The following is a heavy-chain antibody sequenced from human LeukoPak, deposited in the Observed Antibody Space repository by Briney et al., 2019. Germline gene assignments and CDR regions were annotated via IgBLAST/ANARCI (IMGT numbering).Heavy chain of an antibody. V-gene: IGHV3-33*01. J-gene: IGHJ5*02. Sequence: GGSLRLSCPASGFTFNSYGMHWVRPAPGKGLEWVAVIWYDGSNKYYADSVKGRFTISRDNSENTLYLQMNSLRAEDTAVYYCARDQGGRYDFDHWGQGTLVTVSS. CDR3: ARDQGGRYDFDH. CDR2: IWYDGSNK. D-gene: IGHD1-26*01. CDR1: GFTFNSYG.